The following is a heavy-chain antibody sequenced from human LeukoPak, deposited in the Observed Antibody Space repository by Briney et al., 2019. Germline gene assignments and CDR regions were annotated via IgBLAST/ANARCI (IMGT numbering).Heavy chain of an antibody. D-gene: IGHD5-18*01. J-gene: IGHJ6*03. Sequence: GASVKVSCKASGYTFTGYYMHWVRQAPGQGLEWMGWIDPNSGGTNYAQKFQGRVTMTRDTSISTAYMELSRLRSEDTAVYYCARGRRGTSGGIQLWSPMRDYYYYYYMDVWGKGTTVTVSS. V-gene: IGHV1-2*02. CDR3: ARGRRGTSGGIQLWSPMRDYYYYYYMDV. CDR1: GYTFTGYY. CDR2: IDPNSGGT.